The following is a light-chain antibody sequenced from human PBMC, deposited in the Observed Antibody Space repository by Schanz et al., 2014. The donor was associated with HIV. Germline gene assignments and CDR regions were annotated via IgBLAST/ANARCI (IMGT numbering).Light chain of an antibody. Sequence: EIVLTQSPATLSLSPGERATLSCRASQSVSDNYLAWYQQRPGQAPRLLMYAASSRATGIPDRFSGSGSGTDFTLTISRLEPEDSAVYYCQQYGSSPWTFGQGTKVEIK. V-gene: IGKV3-20*01. CDR1: QSVSDNY. J-gene: IGKJ1*01. CDR2: AAS. CDR3: QQYGSSPWT.